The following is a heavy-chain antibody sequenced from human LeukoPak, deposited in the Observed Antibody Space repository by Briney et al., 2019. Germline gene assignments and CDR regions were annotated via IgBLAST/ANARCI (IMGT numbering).Heavy chain of an antibody. Sequence: GGSLRLSCVVSGITVSNYGMNWVRQAPGKGLEWVSGIRESGGGTNYADSVKGRFTISRDNSMNTVYLQMNSLRAEDTAVYYCVRDGGVSGYDLLDYWGQGTLVTVSS. J-gene: IGHJ4*02. V-gene: IGHV3-23*01. CDR1: GITVSNYG. CDR3: VRDGGVSGYDLLDY. D-gene: IGHD5-12*01. CDR2: IRESGGGT.